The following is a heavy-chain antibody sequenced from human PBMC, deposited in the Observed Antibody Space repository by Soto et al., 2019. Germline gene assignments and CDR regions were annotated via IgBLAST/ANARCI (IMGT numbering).Heavy chain of an antibody. D-gene: IGHD3-10*01. Sequence: ASVKVSCKASGGTFSSYAISWVRQAPGQGLEWMGGIIPIFGTANYAQKFQGRVTITADESTSTAYMELSSLRSEDTAVYYCARGGSRITMVRGVITWFDPLDQETLVTVSS. V-gene: IGHV1-69*13. J-gene: IGHJ5*02. CDR2: IIPIFGTA. CDR3: ARGGSRITMVRGVITWFDP. CDR1: GGTFSSYA.